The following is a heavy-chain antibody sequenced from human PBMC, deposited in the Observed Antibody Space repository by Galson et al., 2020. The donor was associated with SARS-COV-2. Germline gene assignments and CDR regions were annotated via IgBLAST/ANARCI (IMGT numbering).Heavy chain of an antibody. V-gene: IGHV4-59*11. CDR1: GGSISSHY. Sequence: SETLSLTCTVSGGSISSHYWSWIRQPPGKGLEWIGYIYYSGSTNYNPSLKSRVTISVDTSKNQFSLKLSSVTAADTAVYYCARDGIAAAGTFDYYYYYMDVWGKGTTVTVSS. D-gene: IGHD6-13*01. CDR3: ARDGIAAAGTFDYYYYYMDV. CDR2: IYYSGST. J-gene: IGHJ6*03.